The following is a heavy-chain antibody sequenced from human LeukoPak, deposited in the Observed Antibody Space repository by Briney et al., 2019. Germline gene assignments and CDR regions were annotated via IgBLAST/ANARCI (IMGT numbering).Heavy chain of an antibody. J-gene: IGHJ6*02. CDR3: ARDKDIVVVPAAASYYYYGMDV. Sequence: SVKVSCKASGGTFSSYAISWVRQAPGQGLEWMGRIIPILGIANYAQKSQGRVTITADKSTSTAYMELSSLRSEDTVVYYCARDKDIVVVPAAASYYYYGMDVWGQGTTVTVSS. V-gene: IGHV1-69*04. D-gene: IGHD2-2*01. CDR2: IIPILGIA. CDR1: GGTFSSYA.